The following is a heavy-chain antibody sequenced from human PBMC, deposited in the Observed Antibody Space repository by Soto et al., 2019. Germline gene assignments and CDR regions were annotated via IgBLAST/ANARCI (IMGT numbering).Heavy chain of an antibody. CDR1: GGSFSGYY. Sequence: QVQLQQWGAGLLKPSETLSLTCAVYGGSFSGYYWSWIRQPPVKGLEWIGEINHSGSTNYNPSLKSRVTISVDTSKNQFSLKLSSVTAADTAVYYCARGEGGYSNYLRFYGMDVWGQGTTVTVSS. D-gene: IGHD4-4*01. CDR2: INHSGST. CDR3: ARGEGGYSNYLRFYGMDV. J-gene: IGHJ6*02. V-gene: IGHV4-34*01.